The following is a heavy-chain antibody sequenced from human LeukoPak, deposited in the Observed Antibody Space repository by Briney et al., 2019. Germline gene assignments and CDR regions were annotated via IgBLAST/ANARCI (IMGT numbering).Heavy chain of an antibody. CDR1: GFTFSSYS. Sequence: PGGSLRLSCAASGFTFSSYSMNWVRRAPGKGLEWVSYISSTSGTIYYAGSAQGRFTISRDNAKNSLYLQMNSLRDEDAAVYYCASAVDIVTTIQLSLYGMDVWGQGTTVTVSS. J-gene: IGHJ6*02. CDR2: ISSTSGTI. D-gene: IGHD5-12*01. CDR3: ASAVDIVTTIQLSLYGMDV. V-gene: IGHV3-48*02.